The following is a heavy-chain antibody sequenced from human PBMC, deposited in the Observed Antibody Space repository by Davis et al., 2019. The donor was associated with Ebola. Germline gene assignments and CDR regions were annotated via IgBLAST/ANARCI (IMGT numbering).Heavy chain of an antibody. CDR1: GFTFSSYS. J-gene: IGHJ5*02. D-gene: IGHD3-3*01. CDR3: ARASTIFGVVIMFDP. Sequence: GGSLRLSCAASGFTFSSYSMNWVRQAPGKGLEWVSSISSSSSYIYYADSVKGRFTISRDNAKNSLYLQMNSLRAEDTAVYYCARASTIFGVVIMFDPWGQGTLVTVSS. V-gene: IGHV3-21*04. CDR2: ISSSSSYI.